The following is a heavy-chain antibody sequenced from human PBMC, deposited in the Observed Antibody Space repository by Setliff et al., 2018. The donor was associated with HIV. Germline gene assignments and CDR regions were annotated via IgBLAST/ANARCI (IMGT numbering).Heavy chain of an antibody. V-gene: IGHV4-61*02. J-gene: IGHJ4*02. CDR1: GDSVRSSRYY. Sequence: SETLSLTCTVSGDSVRSSRYYWSWIRQPAGMGLEWSGRFDSSGGTDYNPSLKSRVTISKDTSKNQLSLKLYSVTAADTAVYYCARAYFGSGIYYWGQGTLVTVSS. D-gene: IGHD3-10*01. CDR2: FDSSGGT. CDR3: ARAYFGSGIYY.